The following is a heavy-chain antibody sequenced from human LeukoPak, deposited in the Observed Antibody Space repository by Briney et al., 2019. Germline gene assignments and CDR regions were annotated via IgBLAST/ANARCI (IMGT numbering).Heavy chain of an antibody. J-gene: IGHJ3*02. CDR2: IYHSGST. CDR1: GGSISSGGYS. Sequence: SETLSLTCAVSGGSISSGGYSWSWIRQPPGKGLEWIGYIYHSGSTYYNPSLKSRVTISVDRSKNQFSLKLSSVSAADTAVYYCARGRLGNDGAFDIWSQGTMVTVSS. V-gene: IGHV4-30-2*01. CDR3: ARGRLGNDGAFDI. D-gene: IGHD4-23*01.